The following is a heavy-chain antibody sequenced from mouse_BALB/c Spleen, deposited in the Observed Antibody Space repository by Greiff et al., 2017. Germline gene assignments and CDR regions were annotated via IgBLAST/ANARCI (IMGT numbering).Heavy chain of an antibody. Sequence: EVKLMESGPELEKPGASVKISCKASGYSFTGYNMNWVKQSNGKSLEWIGNIDPYYGGTSYNQKFKGKATLTVDKSSSTAYMQLKSLTSEDSAVYYCARGGNRYWYFDVWGAGTTVTVSS. J-gene: IGHJ1*01. CDR3: ARGGNRYWYFDV. CDR2: IDPYYGGT. D-gene: IGHD2-1*01. CDR1: GYSFTGYN. V-gene: IGHV1-39*01.